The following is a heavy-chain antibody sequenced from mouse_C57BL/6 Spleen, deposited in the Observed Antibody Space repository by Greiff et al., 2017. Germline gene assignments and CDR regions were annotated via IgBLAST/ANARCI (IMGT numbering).Heavy chain of an antibody. Sequence: VQGVESGPGLVAPSQSLSITCTASGFSLTSYAISWVRQPPGKGLEWLGVIWTGGGTNYNSALKSRLSISKDNSKSQVFLQMNSLQTDDTARYYCARADSDYSAMDYWGQGTSVTVAS. J-gene: IGHJ4*01. V-gene: IGHV2-9-1*01. CDR1: GFSLTSYA. D-gene: IGHD2-5*01. CDR3: ARADSDYSAMDY. CDR2: IWTGGGT.